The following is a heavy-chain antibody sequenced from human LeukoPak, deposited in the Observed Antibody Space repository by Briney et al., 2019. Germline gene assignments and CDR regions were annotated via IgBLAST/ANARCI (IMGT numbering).Heavy chain of an antibody. CDR2: ISKSSSNR. CDR3: AREWDDYVWGGHRLPADH. CDR1: GFSFSGYA. Sequence: GGSLRLSCAASGFSFSGYAMNWVRQAPGKGLEWVSFISKSSSNRYYADSVRGRFTISRDNTKNALYLQMNSLRAENTAVYYCAREWDDYVWGGHRLPADHWGQGTLVTVSS. V-gene: IGHV3-21*01. D-gene: IGHD3-16*02. J-gene: IGHJ4*02.